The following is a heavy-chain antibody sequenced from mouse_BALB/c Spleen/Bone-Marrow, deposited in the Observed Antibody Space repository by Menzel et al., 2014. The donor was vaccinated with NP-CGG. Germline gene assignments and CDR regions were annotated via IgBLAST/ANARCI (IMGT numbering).Heavy chain of an antibody. J-gene: IGHJ3*01. V-gene: IGHV7-3*02. Sequence: DVKLQESGGGLVQPGGSLRLSCATSGFTFTDYYTSWVRQPPGKALEWLGFIRNKANGYTTEYSASVKGRFTISRDNSQSILYLQMNTLRAEDSATYYCARDYANYVRFAYWGQGTLVTVSA. CDR2: IRNKANGYTT. CDR1: GFTFTDYY. CDR3: ARDYANYVRFAY. D-gene: IGHD2-1*01.